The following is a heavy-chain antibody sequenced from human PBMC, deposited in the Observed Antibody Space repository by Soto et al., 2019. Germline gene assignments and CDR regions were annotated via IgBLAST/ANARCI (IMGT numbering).Heavy chain of an antibody. CDR2: SSYDGRET. CDR3: ERDSGWQILNFDK. J-gene: IGHJ4*02. CDR1: DFYFSNYV. V-gene: IGHV3-30*03. Sequence: PGGPPRLSCASADFYFSNYVLHWVRHTPGKGLEWVAASSYDGRETFYADSAKGRFTVSKEMSKNTAFLQMNALRHEDTAVYFCERDSGWQILNFDKWGQGHSVTGSS. D-gene: IGHD3-10*01.